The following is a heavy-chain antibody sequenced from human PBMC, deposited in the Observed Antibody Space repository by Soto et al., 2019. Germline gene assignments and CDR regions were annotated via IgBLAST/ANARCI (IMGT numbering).Heavy chain of an antibody. CDR3: ARHIASQYCSGGSCYGPFDH. J-gene: IGHJ4*02. Sequence: SETLSLTCTASGVSINSYYWSWIRQPPGKGLEYIGYIYLSGSGNYNPSLKSRLTISLDTSKNQFSLKLSSVTAADTAVYYCARHIASQYCSGGSCYGPFDHWGLGTLVTVSS. D-gene: IGHD2-15*01. CDR2: IYLSGSG. V-gene: IGHV4-59*01. CDR1: GVSINSYY.